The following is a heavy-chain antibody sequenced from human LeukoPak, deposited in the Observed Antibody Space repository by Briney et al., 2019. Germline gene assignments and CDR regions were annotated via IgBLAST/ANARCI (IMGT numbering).Heavy chain of an antibody. CDR3: ARHVRQQLPPKAFDY. CDR1: GGSISRGIYY. D-gene: IGHD6-13*01. V-gene: IGHV4-39*01. Sequence: SETLSLTCTVSGGSISRGIYYWGWIRRPPGKGLEWIGSIYYSGNTYYNPSLKSRVTISVDTSKNQLSLKLNSVTAADTAVYYCARHVRQQLPPKAFDYWGQGTLVTVSS. CDR2: IYYSGNT. J-gene: IGHJ4*02.